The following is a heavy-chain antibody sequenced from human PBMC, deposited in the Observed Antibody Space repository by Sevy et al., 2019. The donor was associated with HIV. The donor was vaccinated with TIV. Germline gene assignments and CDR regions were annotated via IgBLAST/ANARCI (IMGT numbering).Heavy chain of an antibody. CDR2: INPSGGST. Sequence: ASVKVSCKASGYTFTSQYTHWVRQAPGQGLEWMGIINPSGGSTRYAQKFQGRVTMTRDTSTSTVYMELSSLRSEDTAVYYCARDSDNYDILTGYYPFDYWGQGTLVTVSS. J-gene: IGHJ4*02. CDR3: ARDSDNYDILTGYYPFDY. CDR1: GYTFTSQY. D-gene: IGHD3-9*01. V-gene: IGHV1-46*01.